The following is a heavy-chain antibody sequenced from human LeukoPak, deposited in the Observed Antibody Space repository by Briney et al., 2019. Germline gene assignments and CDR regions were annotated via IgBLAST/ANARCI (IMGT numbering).Heavy chain of an antibody. D-gene: IGHD5-18*01. CDR2: INPSGGST. J-gene: IGHJ6*03. CDR3: ARDSLSGMVTEEYYYYMDV. Sequence: SASVKVSCKASGYTFTSYYMHWVRQAPGQGLEWMGIINPSGGSTNYAQKFQGRVTMTRDMSTSTVYMELSSLRSEDTAVYYCARDSLSGMVTEEYYYYMDVWGKGTTVTVSS. CDR1: GYTFTSYY. V-gene: IGHV1-46*01.